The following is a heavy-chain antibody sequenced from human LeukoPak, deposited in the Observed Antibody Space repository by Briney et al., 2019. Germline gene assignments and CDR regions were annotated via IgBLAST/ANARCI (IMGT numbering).Heavy chain of an antibody. D-gene: IGHD2-21*02. J-gene: IGHJ4*02. CDR3: ARSRVTTIPNFDY. CDR2: INPNSGAT. V-gene: IGHV1-2*02. Sequence: ASVKVSCKASGYTFIGYYIHWVRQAPGQGLEWMGWINPNSGATDYAQKFQGRVTMTRDTSISTTYMELSKLNSDDTAVYYCARSRVTTIPNFDYWGQRTLVTASS. CDR1: GYTFIGYY.